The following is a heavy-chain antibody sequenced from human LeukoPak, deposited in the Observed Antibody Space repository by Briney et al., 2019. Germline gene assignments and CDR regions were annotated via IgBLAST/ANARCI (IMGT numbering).Heavy chain of an antibody. J-gene: IGHJ4*02. CDR1: GGSISSYS. D-gene: IGHD6-13*01. Sequence: SETLSLTCTVSGGSISSYSWSWIRQPAGKGLEWIGRIYSTGSTNYNPSLKSRVTLSVDTSKNQFSLRLRSVTAADTAVYYCARQIASAGTAGFDFWGKGALVTVSS. V-gene: IGHV4-4*07. CDR3: ARQIASAGTAGFDF. CDR2: IYSTGST.